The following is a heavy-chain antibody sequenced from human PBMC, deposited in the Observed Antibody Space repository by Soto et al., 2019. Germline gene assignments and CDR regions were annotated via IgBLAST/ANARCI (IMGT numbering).Heavy chain of an antibody. J-gene: IGHJ4*02. CDR1: GFMFSDST. V-gene: IGHV3-73*02. CDR3: TGGNSGHCDH. Sequence: EVQLVESGGGLVQPGGSLKLSCAASGFMFSDSTIDWVRQAPGKGLEWVGRIRSRASGYSPTYAASVKGVFTMTRDDSKSMSSLQLHSLRSEDTAVYLCTGGNSGHCDHWGQGTLVTVSS. D-gene: IGHD1-7*01. CDR2: IRSRASGYSP.